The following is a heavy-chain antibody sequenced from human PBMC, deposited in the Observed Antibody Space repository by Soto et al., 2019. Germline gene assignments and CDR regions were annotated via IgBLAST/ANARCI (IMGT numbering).Heavy chain of an antibody. J-gene: IGHJ5*02. D-gene: IGHD2-2*01. Sequence: PSETLSLTCSVSGSSMTTYYWHWIRQAPGKGLEWIGFIYNSGRGSTNYNPSLRSRVTISIDTSKNQFSLNLSSVTAADTAVYYCARLRSHCTQTTCYGLWFDPWGQGTLVTVSS. V-gene: IGHV4-59*01. CDR3: ARLRSHCTQTTCYGLWFDP. CDR2: IYNSGRGST. CDR1: GSSMTTYY.